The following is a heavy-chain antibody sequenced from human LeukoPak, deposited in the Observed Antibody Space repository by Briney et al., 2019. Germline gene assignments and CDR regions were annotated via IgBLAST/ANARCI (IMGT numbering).Heavy chain of an antibody. D-gene: IGHD1-20*01. CDR1: GDSISSGRNY. CDR3: ARGYNYAFDF. J-gene: IGHJ4*02. V-gene: IGHV4-39*01. Sequence: SETLSLTCSVSGDSISSGRNYWGWIRQSPGKGLEWIASIYSSGNTHSNPSLKSRVSISVDTSKNQVSLKLSSVTAADTAVYYCARGYNYAFDFWGQGTLVTVSS. CDR2: IYSSGNT.